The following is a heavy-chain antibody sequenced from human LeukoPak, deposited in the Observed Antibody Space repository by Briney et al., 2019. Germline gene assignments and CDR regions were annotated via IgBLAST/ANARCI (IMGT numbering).Heavy chain of an antibody. D-gene: IGHD3-10*01. V-gene: IGHV4-4*07. CDR1: GGSISSYY. J-gene: IGHJ6*02. CDR3: ARGSLWFGDNGMDV. CDR2: IYTSGST. Sequence: SETLSLTCTVSGGSISSYYWSWIRQPAGKGLEWIGRIYTSGSTNYNPSLKSRVSMSVDTSKNQFSLKLSSVTAADTAVYYCARGSLWFGDNGMDVWGQGTTVTVSS.